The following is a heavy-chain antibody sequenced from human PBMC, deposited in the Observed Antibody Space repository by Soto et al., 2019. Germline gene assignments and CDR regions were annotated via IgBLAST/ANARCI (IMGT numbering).Heavy chain of an antibody. V-gene: IGHV5-51*01. CDR1: GYSFTSYW. CDR2: IYPGDSDT. Sequence: GESLKISCKGSGYSFTSYWIGWVSRMPGKGLERMGIIYPGDSDTRYSPSFQGQVTISADKSISTAYLQWSSLKASDTAMYYCARRLIAAAGPNWFDPWGQGTLVTVSS. CDR3: ARRLIAAAGPNWFDP. D-gene: IGHD6-13*01. J-gene: IGHJ5*02.